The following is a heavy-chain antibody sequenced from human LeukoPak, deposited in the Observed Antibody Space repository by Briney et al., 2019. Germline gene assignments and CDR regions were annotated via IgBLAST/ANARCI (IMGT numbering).Heavy chain of an antibody. V-gene: IGHV1-2*02. D-gene: IGHD3-10*01. Sequence: APVKVSCKASGYTFTGYYMHWVRQAPGQGLEWMGWINPNSGSTNYAQKFQGRVTMTRDTSISTAYMELSRLRSDDTAVYYCARSYRHITMVRGVMVPFDPWGQGTLVTVSS. CDR3: ARSYRHITMVRGVMVPFDP. J-gene: IGHJ5*02. CDR1: GYTFTGYY. CDR2: INPNSGST.